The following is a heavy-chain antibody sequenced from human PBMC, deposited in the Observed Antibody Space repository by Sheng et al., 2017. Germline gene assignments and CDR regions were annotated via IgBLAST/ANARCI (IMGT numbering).Heavy chain of an antibody. CDR1: GGTFSSYA. D-gene: IGHD3-22*01. V-gene: IGHV1-69*04. J-gene: IGHJ3*02. CDR2: IIPILGIA. Sequence: QVQLVQSGAEVKKPGSSVKVSCKASGGTFSSYAISWVRQAPGQGLEWMGGIIPILGIANYAQKFQGRVTITADKSTSTAYMELSSLRSEDTAVYYCASTRSGTTYYYDDHAFDIWGQGTMVTVSS. CDR3: ASTRSGTTYYYDDHAFDI.